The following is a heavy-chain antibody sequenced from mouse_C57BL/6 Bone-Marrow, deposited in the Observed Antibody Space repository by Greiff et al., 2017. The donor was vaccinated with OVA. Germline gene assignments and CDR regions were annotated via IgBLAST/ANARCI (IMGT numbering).Heavy chain of an antibody. J-gene: IGHJ4*01. CDR1: GYTFTDYE. V-gene: IGHV1-15*01. Sequence: QVQLQQSGAELVRPGASVTLSCKASGYTFTDYEMHWVKQTPVHGLEWIGAIDPETGGTAYNQKFKGKAILTADKSSSTAYMELRSLTSEDSSVYYCTREGNLTMDYWGQGTSVTVSS. CDR3: TREGNLTMDY. CDR2: IDPETGGT.